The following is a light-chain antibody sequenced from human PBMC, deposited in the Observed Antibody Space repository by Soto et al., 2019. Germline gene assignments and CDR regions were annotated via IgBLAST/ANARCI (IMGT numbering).Light chain of an antibody. V-gene: IGKV3-11*01. J-gene: IGKJ4*01. Sequence: EIVVTQSPGTLSLSPGDRATLSCRASQSVGGNLAWYQQKPGQAPRLLIYDAAKRTIGIPARFSGGGFGTDFTLTINSLVPEDFAVYFCQQRTFWPLTFGGGTKVEIK. CDR1: QSVGGN. CDR2: DAA. CDR3: QQRTFWPLT.